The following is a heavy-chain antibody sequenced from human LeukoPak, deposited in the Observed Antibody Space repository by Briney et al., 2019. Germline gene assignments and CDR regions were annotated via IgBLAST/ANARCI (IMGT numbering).Heavy chain of an antibody. V-gene: IGHV3-33*01. CDR1: GFTFSSYG. J-gene: IGHJ5*02. CDR3: ARELGGDYDSYNWFDP. Sequence: GGSLRLSCAASGFTFSSYGMHWVRQAPGKGLERVAVIWYDGSNKYYADSVKGRFTISRDNSKNTLYLQMNSLRAEDTAVYYCARELGGDYDSYNWFDPWSQGTLVTVSS. D-gene: IGHD3-22*01. CDR2: IWYDGSNK.